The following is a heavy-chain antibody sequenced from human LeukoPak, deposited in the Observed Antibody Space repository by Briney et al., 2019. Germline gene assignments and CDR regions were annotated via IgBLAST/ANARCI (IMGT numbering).Heavy chain of an antibody. Sequence: GGSLRLSCAASGFTFSIYAMQWVRQAPGRGLEWVAVISYDGSNKYYVDSVKGRFTISRDNSKNTLYLQMNSLRAEDTAVYYCARDPKGSGWYGRFDYWGQGTLVTVSS. CDR3: ARDPKGSGWYGRFDY. V-gene: IGHV3-30-3*01. D-gene: IGHD6-19*01. CDR1: GFTFSIYA. J-gene: IGHJ4*02. CDR2: ISYDGSNK.